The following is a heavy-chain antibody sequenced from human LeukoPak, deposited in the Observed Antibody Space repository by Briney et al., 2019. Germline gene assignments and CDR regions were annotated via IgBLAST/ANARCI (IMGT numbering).Heavy chain of an antibody. CDR3: ATKKEGSGRPSSYGP. J-gene: IGHJ5*02. D-gene: IGHD6-19*01. CDR1: GYSISSGYY. V-gene: IGHV4-38-2*02. Sequence: SETLSLTCTVSGYSISSGYYWGWIRQPPGKGLEWIGSIYHSGSTYYNPSLKSRVTISVDTSKNQFSLKLSSVTAADTAVYYCATKKEGSGRPSSYGPWGQGTLVTVSS. CDR2: IYHSGST.